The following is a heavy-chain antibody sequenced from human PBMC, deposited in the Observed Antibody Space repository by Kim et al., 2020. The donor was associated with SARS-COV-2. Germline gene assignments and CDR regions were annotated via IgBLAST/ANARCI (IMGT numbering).Heavy chain of an antibody. D-gene: IGHD6-13*01. V-gene: IGHV1-46*01. CDR2: INPSGSIT. CDR3: AGIAIAKGPWT. J-gene: IGHJ5*02. Sequence: ASVKVSCKASGYSFSTYYMHWVRQAPGQGLEWMGKINPSGSITSYSQKFQGRVTVTRDTSTSTVYMEMSSLRSEDTAMYYCAGIAIAKGPWTWGQGTL. CDR1: GYSFSTYY.